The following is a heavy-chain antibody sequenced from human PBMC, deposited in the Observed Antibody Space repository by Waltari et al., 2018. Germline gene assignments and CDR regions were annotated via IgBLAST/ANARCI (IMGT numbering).Heavy chain of an antibody. CDR3: ARVPEGNYRFAY. J-gene: IGHJ4*02. CDR2: IYYSGST. Sequence: QVQLQESGPGLVKPSETLSLTCTVSGGSISSYYWSWIRQPPGKGLEWIGYIYYSGSTNYNPSLKSRVTISVDTSKNQFSLKLSSVTAADTAVYYCARVPEGNYRFAYWGQGTLVTVSS. CDR1: GGSISSYY. V-gene: IGHV4-59*01. D-gene: IGHD1-7*01.